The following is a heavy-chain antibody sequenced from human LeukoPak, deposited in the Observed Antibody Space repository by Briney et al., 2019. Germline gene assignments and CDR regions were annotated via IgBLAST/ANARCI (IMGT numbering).Heavy chain of an antibody. CDR1: GGSISSYY. CDR3: ASIAAEPVSFRYYYYMDV. Sequence: SETLSLTCTVSGGSISSYYWSWIRQPAGKGLEWIGRIYTSGSTNYNPSLKSRVTISVDTSKNQFSLKLSSVTAADTAVYYCASIAAEPVSFRYYYYMDVWGKGTTVTVSS. CDR2: IYTSGST. J-gene: IGHJ6*03. D-gene: IGHD6-13*01. V-gene: IGHV4-4*07.